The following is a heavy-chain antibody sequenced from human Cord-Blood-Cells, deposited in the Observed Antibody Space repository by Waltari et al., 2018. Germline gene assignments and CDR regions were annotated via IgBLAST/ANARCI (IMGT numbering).Heavy chain of an antibody. CDR1: GFTFSSYG. CDR2: IWYDGSNK. J-gene: IGHJ4*02. V-gene: IGHV3-33*01. CDR3: ARGGLAAAGIDY. D-gene: IGHD6-13*01. Sequence: QVQLVESGGGVVQPGRSLRLSCAASGFTFSSYGMHWVRQAPGKGLEWVAVIWYDGSNKYYADSVKGRFTISRDNSKNTLYLQMNSLRAEDTAVYYCARGGLAAAGIDYWGQGTLVTVSS.